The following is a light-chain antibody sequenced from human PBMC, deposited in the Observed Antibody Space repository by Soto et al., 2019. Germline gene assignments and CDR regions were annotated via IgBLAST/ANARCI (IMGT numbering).Light chain of an antibody. J-gene: IGKJ4*01. CDR1: QSVRSN. CDR3: QQYNNWPGLT. CDR2: GAS. V-gene: IGKV3-15*01. Sequence: EIVMTQSPATLSVSPGERATLSCRASQSVRSNLAWYQQKPGQAPRLLIYGASTRATGIPARFSGSGSGTEFTLIISTLQSEDFAVYYCQQYNNWPGLTFGGGTKVEIK.